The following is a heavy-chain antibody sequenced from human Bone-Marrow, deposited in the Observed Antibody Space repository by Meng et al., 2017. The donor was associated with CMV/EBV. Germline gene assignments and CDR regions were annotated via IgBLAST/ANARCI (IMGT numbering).Heavy chain of an antibody. D-gene: IGHD2-15*01. J-gene: IGHJ3*02. CDR1: GFTFSSYW. CDR3: TRPSYCSGGSCYSASDAFDI. V-gene: IGHV3-73*01. Sequence: GESLKISCETSGFTFSSYWMSWVRQASGKGLEWVGRIRSKANSYATAYAASVKGRFTISRDDSKNTAYLQMNSLKTEDTAVYYCTRPSYCSGGSCYSASDAFDIWGQGTMVTVSS. CDR2: IRSKANSYAT.